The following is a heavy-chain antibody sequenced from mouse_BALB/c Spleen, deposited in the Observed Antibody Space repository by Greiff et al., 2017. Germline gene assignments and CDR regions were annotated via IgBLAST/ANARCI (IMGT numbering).Heavy chain of an antibody. CDR1: GFNIKDTY. CDR3: ARSGYFDY. J-gene: IGHJ2*01. V-gene: IGHV14-3*02. CDR2: IDPANGNT. D-gene: IGHD3-1*01. Sequence: VQLKESGAELVKPGASVKLSCTASGFNIKDTYMHWVKQRPEQGLEWIGRIDPANGNTKYDPKFQGKATITADTSSNTAYLQLSSLTSEDTAVYYCARSGYFDYWGQGTTLTVSS.